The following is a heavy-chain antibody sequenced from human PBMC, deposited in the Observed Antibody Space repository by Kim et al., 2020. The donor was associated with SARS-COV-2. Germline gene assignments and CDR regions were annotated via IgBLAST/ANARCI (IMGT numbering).Heavy chain of an antibody. J-gene: IGHJ6*02. V-gene: IGHV1-69*13. CDR1: GGTFSSYA. D-gene: IGHD2-15*01. Sequence: SVKVSCKASGGTFSSYAISWVRQPPGQGLEWMGGIIPIFGTANYAQKFQGRVTITADESTSTAYMELSSLRSEDTAVYYCARVYVICSGGSCYNYYYYGMDVWGQGTTVTVSS. CDR3: ARVYVICSGGSCYNYYYYGMDV. CDR2: IIPIFGTA.